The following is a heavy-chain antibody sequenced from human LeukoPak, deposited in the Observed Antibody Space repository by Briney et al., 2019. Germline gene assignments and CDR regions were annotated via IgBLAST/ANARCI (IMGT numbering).Heavy chain of an antibody. CDR3: AKDQGSLWFGELLGY. CDR1: GFTFSSYW. V-gene: IGHV3-7*03. D-gene: IGHD3-10*01. J-gene: IGHJ4*02. Sequence: GGSLRLSCAASGFTFSSYWMSWVRQAPGKGLEWVANIKQDGSEKYYVDSVKGRFTISRDNAKNSLYLQMNSLRAEDTAVYYCAKDQGSLWFGELLGYWGQGTLVTVS. CDR2: IKQDGSEK.